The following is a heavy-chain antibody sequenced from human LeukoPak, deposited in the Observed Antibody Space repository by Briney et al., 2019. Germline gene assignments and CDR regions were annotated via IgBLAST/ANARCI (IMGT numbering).Heavy chain of an antibody. V-gene: IGHV4-39*01. J-gene: IGHJ6*02. CDR2: IYYSGST. CDR3: ARGIVGAVIYYYYGMDV. CDR1: GGSISSSGYY. Sequence: SETLSLTCTVSGGSISSSGYYWGWIRQPPGKGLYRMGRIYYSGSTYYNPSLKSRVTISVDTSKNQFSLKLSSVTAADTAVYYCARGIVGAVIYYYYGMDVWGQGTTVTVSS. D-gene: IGHD1-26*01.